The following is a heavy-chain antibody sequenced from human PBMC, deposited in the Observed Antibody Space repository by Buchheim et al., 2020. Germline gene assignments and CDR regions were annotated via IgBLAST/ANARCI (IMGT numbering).Heavy chain of an antibody. CDR3: ARDRGYCIVDP. CDR2: INGDGRDR. Sequence: EEQLVESGGASVQPGGSMRLSCAASGFVFSTYWMHWVRQAPGEGLVWVGHINGDGRDRRYADSVKGRLSSSRDNAKNTLYLQMNSLTADDTAVYYCARDRGYCIVDPWGQGTL. V-gene: IGHV3-74*01. CDR1: GFVFSTYW. D-gene: IGHD2-15*01. J-gene: IGHJ5*02.